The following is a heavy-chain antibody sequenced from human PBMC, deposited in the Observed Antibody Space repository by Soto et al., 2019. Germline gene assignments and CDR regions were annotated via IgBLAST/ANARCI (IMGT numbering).Heavy chain of an antibody. CDR2: ISSNGGST. CDR1: GLKSSSFG. J-gene: IGHJ5*02. D-gene: IGHD3-10*01. CDR3: ARAYYYGSGSYPPAFDP. Sequence: LRDSSGVVGLKSSSFGRHWIIKXKGKGLEYVSAISSNGGSTYYANSVKGRFTISRDNSKNTLYLQMGSLRAEDMAVYYCARAYYYGSGSYPPAFDPSGQGTLLTVSS. V-gene: IGHV3-64*01.